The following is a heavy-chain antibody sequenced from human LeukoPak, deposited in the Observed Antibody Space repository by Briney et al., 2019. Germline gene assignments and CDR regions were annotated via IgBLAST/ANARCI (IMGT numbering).Heavy chain of an antibody. J-gene: IGHJ5*02. CDR3: ATLTGKGSGSYYNDHWFDP. Sequence: GGSLRLSCAASGFTFSSYAMSWVRQAPGKGLEWVSAISGSGGSTYYADSVKGRFTISRDNSKNTLYLQMNSLRSEDTAVYYCATLTGKGSGSYYNDHWFDPWGQGTLVTVSS. D-gene: IGHD3-10*01. CDR1: GFTFSSYA. V-gene: IGHV3-23*01. CDR2: ISGSGGST.